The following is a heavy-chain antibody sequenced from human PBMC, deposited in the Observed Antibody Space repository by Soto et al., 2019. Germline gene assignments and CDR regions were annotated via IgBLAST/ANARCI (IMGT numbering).Heavy chain of an antibody. V-gene: IGHV3-11*01. CDR2: VSSAGGAT. Sequence: YWGRIRQAPGKGLEWISYVSSAGGATSYADSVKGRFTVSRDNAKNSLFLHMNNLRGVDTAVYYCARTGSTVTFTNWGQGTPVTVSS. CDR1: Y. J-gene: IGHJ4*02. D-gene: IGHD4-17*01. CDR3: ARTGSTVTFTN.